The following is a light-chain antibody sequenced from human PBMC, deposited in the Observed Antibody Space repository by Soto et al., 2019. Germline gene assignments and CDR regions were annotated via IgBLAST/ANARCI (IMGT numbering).Light chain of an antibody. CDR3: QAYDYSLTASV. CDR2: EVS. J-gene: IGLJ3*02. Sequence: QSALTQPPSASGSPGQSVTIYCTGTSSDVGGYNFVSWYQQHPGKAPKLIIYEVSKRPSGVPERFSGSKSGTSASLAITGLQAEDEADYYCQAYDYSLTASVFGGGTKVTVL. V-gene: IGLV2-8*01. CDR1: SSDVGGYNF.